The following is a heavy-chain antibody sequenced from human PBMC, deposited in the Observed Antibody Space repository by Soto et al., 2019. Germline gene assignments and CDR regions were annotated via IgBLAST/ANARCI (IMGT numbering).Heavy chain of an antibody. Sequence: GESLKISSKGSVYSFTSDWIGWSRQMPGKGLEWMGIIYPGDSATRYSPSFQCQVTISANKSISTAYLQWNSLKASDTAMYYCARRDFDWLLKYNWFGPWRQGTLVTVS. D-gene: IGHD3-9*01. CDR3: ARRDFDWLLKYNWFGP. V-gene: IGHV5-51*01. J-gene: IGHJ5*02. CDR2: IYPGDSAT. CDR1: VYSFTSDW.